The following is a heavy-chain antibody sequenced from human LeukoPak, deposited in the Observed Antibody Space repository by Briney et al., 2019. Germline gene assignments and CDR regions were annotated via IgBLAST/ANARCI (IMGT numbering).Heavy chain of an antibody. CDR1: GYTFTSYY. CDR3: AKNHYDFWSGYNNWFDP. V-gene: IGHV1-46*01. CDR2: INPSGGST. Sequence: GASVKVSCKASGYTFTSYYMHWVRQAPGQGLEWMGIINPSGGSTSYAQKFQGRVTMTRDTSTSTVYMELSSLRSEDTDVYYCAKNHYDFWSGYNNWFDPWGQGTLVTVSS. D-gene: IGHD3-3*01. J-gene: IGHJ5*02.